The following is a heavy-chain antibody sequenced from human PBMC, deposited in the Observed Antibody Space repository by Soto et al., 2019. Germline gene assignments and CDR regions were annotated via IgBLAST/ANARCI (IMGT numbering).Heavy chain of an antibody. CDR3: ARRSHLDY. J-gene: IGHJ4*02. Sequence: QVQLVESGGSLVKPGGSLRLSCAASGFTFSDYNMNWIRQAPGKGLDWLSYISTTGSTIYYVDSVKGRLTISRDNTNKSLYLQMDSLRAEGTAVDYCARRSHLDYGGQGPPVTVSA. CDR2: ISTTGSTI. CDR1: GFTFSDYN. V-gene: IGHV3-11*01.